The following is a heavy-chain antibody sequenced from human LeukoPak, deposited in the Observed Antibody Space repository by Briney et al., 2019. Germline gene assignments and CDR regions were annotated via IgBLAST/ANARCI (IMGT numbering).Heavy chain of an antibody. CDR3: AKDRDYYDSSGYLDY. CDR1: GFTFSSYA. J-gene: IGHJ4*02. CDR2: ISGSGGST. Sequence: GGSLRLSCAASGFTFSSYAMSWVRQAPGKGLEWVSAISGSGGSTYYADSVKGQFTISRDNSKNTLYLQMNSLRAEDTAVYYCAKDRDYYDSSGYLDYWGQGTLVTVSS. V-gene: IGHV3-23*01. D-gene: IGHD3-22*01.